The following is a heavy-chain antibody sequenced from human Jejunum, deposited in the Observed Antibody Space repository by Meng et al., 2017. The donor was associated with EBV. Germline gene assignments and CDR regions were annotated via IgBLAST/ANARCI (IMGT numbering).Heavy chain of an antibody. CDR2: IYYSGST. CDR1: GAAIDSRTW. Sequence: QVRPEVAGPVSWKPSGTPAPTWLCSGAAIDSRTWWIWVPQPPERWLEWIGEIYYSGSTTDNPHLKIRVTILVGRSENHFSLHLSSVTAADTAVYYCVRGGDYCLVYWGQGTLVTVSS. V-gene: IGHV4-4*02. J-gene: IGHJ4*02. D-gene: IGHD2-21*02. CDR3: VRGGDYCLVY.